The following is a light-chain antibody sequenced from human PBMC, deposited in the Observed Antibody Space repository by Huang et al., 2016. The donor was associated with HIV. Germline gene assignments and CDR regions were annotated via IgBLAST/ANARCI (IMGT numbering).Light chain of an antibody. CDR3: QQYFSTPRT. V-gene: IGKV1-NL1*01. CDR2: GAS. Sequence: DIQMTQSPSSLSASVGDKVSITCRASQAISKSLGWYQQQPGKAPKLLLYGASRLESGVSSRFSGSGTGTDYTLTISSLQPEDVATYYCQQYFSTPRTFGQGTKVEIK. J-gene: IGKJ1*01. CDR1: QAISKS.